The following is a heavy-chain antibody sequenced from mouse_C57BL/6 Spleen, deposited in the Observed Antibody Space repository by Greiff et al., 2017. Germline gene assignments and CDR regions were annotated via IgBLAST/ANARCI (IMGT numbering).Heavy chain of an antibody. CDR3: ARETYYSNLYAMDY. CDR1: GYAFSSSW. Sequence: QVQLQQSGPELVKPGASVKISCKASGYAFSSSWMNWVKPRPGKGLEWIGRIYPGDGDTNYNGKFKGKSTLTADKSSSTAYMQLSSLTSEDSAVYFCARETYYSNLYAMDYWGQGTSVTVSS. CDR2: IYPGDGDT. J-gene: IGHJ4*01. D-gene: IGHD2-5*01. V-gene: IGHV1-82*01.